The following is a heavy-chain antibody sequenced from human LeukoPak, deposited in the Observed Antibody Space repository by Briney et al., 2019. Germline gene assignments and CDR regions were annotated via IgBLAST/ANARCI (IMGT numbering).Heavy chain of an antibody. J-gene: IGHJ3*02. CDR2: IYYSGST. CDR3: ARHGGRVGTMVRGANIGGDDAFDI. D-gene: IGHD3-10*01. V-gene: IGHV4-39*01. CDR1: GGSISSSSYY. Sequence: PSETLSLTCTVSGGSISSSSYYWGWIRQPPGKGLEWIGSIYYSGSTYYNPSLKSRVTISVDTSKNQFSLKLSSVTAADTAVYYCARHGGRVGTMVRGANIGGDDAFDIWGQGTMVTVSS.